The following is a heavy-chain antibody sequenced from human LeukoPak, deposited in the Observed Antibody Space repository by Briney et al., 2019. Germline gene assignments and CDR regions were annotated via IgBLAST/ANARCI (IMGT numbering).Heavy chain of an antibody. Sequence: GGSLRLSCSASGFTFSNYPMIWVRQAPGKGVEGVSAISGGDASTYYTDSVKGRFTISRDNSKNTLYLQMNSLRAEDTALYYCVRGNRYDTNGHRALFWYFDLWGRGNLVIVSS. CDR3: VRGNRYDTNGHRALFWYFDL. CDR2: ISGGDAST. D-gene: IGHD2-8*01. J-gene: IGHJ2*01. CDR1: GFTFSNYP. V-gene: IGHV3-23*01.